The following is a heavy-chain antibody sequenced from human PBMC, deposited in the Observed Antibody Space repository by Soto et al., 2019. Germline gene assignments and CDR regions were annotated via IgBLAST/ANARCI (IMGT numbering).Heavy chain of an antibody. CDR2: ISNDGSNK. D-gene: IGHD1-1*01. CDR3: ERYRVEHFDY. CDR1: GFTFSSYA. V-gene: IGHV3-30-3*01. Sequence: QVQLVESGGGVVQPGRSLRLSCAASGFTFSSYAMHWVRQAPGKGLEWVAVISNDGSNKYYADSVKGRFTISRDNSKNTLYLQMNSLGAEDCAVYYCERYRVEHFDYWGQGTLVTVSS. J-gene: IGHJ4*02.